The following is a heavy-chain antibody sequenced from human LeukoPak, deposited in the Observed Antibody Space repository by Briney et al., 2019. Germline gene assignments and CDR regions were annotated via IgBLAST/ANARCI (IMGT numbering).Heavy chain of an antibody. Sequence: GASVKVSCKASGGTFSSYAISWVRQAPGQGLEWMGWISAYNGNTNYAQKLQGRVTMTTDTSTSTAYMELRSLRSDDTAVYYCARDITYSGSYLGIDYWGQGTLVTVSS. D-gene: IGHD1-26*01. CDR3: ARDITYSGSYLGIDY. CDR2: ISAYNGNT. V-gene: IGHV1-18*01. J-gene: IGHJ4*02. CDR1: GGTFSSYA.